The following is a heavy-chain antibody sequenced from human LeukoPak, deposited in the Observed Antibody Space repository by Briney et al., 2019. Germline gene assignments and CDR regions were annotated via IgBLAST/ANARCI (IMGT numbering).Heavy chain of an antibody. CDR3: ARSSSSFGNWFDP. CDR2: INHSGST. J-gene: IGHJ5*02. V-gene: IGHV4-34*01. Sequence: PSETLSLTCAVYGGSFSGYYWSWIRQPPGKGLEWIGEINHSGSTNYNPSLKSRVTISVDTSKNQFSLKLSSVTAADTAVYYCARSSSSFGNWFDPWGQGTLVTVSS. CDR1: GGSFSGYY. D-gene: IGHD6-6*01.